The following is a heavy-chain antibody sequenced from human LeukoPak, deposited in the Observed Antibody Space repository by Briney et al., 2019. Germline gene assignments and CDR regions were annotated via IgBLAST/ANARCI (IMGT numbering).Heavy chain of an antibody. V-gene: IGHV4-34*01. CDR3: ARQTGSGLFILP. J-gene: IGHJ4*02. CDR1: GGSFSGFY. D-gene: IGHD3/OR15-3a*01. CDR2: INHSGST. Sequence: SETLSLTCAVYGGSFSGFYWSWIRQPPGKGLEWIGEINHSGSTNYNPSLKSRVTISVDTSKNQFSLRLTSVTAADTAVYYCARQTGSGLFILPGGQGTLVTVSS.